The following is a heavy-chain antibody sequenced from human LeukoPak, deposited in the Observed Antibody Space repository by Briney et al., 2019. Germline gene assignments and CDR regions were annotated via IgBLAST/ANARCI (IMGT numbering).Heavy chain of an antibody. V-gene: IGHV3-15*04. D-gene: IGHD4-17*01. Sequence: PGGSLRLSCAASGFTVSSNYMSWVRQAPGKGLEWVGRIESKTDGGTTDYAAPVKGRFTISRDDSKNTLYLQMNSLKTEDTAVYYCTTDPRNYGDYDYYYMDVWGKGTTVTISS. CDR1: GFTVSSNY. CDR3: TTDPRNYGDYDYYYMDV. CDR2: IESKTDGGTT. J-gene: IGHJ6*03.